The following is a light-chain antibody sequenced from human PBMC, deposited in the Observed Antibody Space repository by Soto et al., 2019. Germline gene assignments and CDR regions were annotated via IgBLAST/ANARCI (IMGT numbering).Light chain of an antibody. V-gene: IGKV1-39*01. Sequence: DIQMTQSPSSLSASVGDRVTITCRASQTITTYLNWYQHKPGKAPKLLIYAAISLQSGVPSRLSGSGSGTDFTLTISSLQPEDFALYYCQQYNDWPLTFGQGTKVDIK. CDR3: QQYNDWPLT. J-gene: IGKJ1*01. CDR1: QTITTY. CDR2: AAI.